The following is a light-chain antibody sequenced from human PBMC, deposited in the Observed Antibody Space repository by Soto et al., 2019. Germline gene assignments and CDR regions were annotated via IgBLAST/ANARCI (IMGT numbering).Light chain of an antibody. CDR1: QTVSSN. Sequence: EIVMTQSPATLSVSPGERATLSCRASQTVSSNLAWYQQKPGQAPRLLIYGASTRATGIPARFSGSGSGTEFTLTISSLQSEDFVVYYCQQYNNWPRTFDHGTKVEIK. J-gene: IGKJ1*01. CDR2: GAS. CDR3: QQYNNWPRT. V-gene: IGKV3-15*01.